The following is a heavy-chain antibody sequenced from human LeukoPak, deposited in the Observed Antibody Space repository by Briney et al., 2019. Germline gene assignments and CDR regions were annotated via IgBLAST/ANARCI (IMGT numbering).Heavy chain of an antibody. CDR3: ARSRGHSSSWTPFDY. Sequence: GGSLRLSCAASGFTFSDHYMDWVRQAPGKGLEWVGRTRDKANSYTTEYAASVKGRFTISRDDSKNSLYLQMNSLKTEDTAMYYCARSRGHSSSWTPFDYWGQGTLVTVSS. CDR1: GFTFSDHY. J-gene: IGHJ4*02. CDR2: TRDKANSYTT. V-gene: IGHV3-72*01. D-gene: IGHD6-13*01.